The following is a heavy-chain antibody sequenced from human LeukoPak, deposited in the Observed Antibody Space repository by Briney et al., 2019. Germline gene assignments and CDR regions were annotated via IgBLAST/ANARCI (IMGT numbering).Heavy chain of an antibody. CDR3: ARDLKGSRWLQFDY. CDR1: GYTFTGYY. Sequence: ASVKVSCKASGYTFTGYYMHWVRQAPGQGLEWMGWINPNSGGTNYAQKFQGRVTITADESTSTAYMELSSLRSEDTAVYYCARDLKGSRWLQFDYWGQGTLVTVSS. J-gene: IGHJ4*02. D-gene: IGHD5-24*01. CDR2: INPNSGGT. V-gene: IGHV1-2*02.